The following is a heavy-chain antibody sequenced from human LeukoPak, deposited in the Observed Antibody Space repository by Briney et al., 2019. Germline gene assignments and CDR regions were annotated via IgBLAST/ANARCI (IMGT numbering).Heavy chain of an antibody. V-gene: IGHV3-33*01. CDR3: ARDAVEPRGYSGYGLIAAAGYFDY. Sequence: GGSLRLSCAASGFTFSSYGMHWVRQAPGKGLEWVAVIWYDGSNKYYADSVKGRFTISRDNSKNTLYLQMNSLRAEDTAVYYCARDAVEPRGYSGYGLIAAAGYFDYWGQGTLVTVSS. CDR2: IWYDGSNK. J-gene: IGHJ4*02. CDR1: GFTFSSYG. D-gene: IGHD5-12*01.